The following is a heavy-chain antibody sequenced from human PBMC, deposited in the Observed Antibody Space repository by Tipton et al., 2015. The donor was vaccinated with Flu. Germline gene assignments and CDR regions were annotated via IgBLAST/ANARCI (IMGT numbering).Heavy chain of an antibody. CDR2: ISWNSGTI. Sequence: SLRLSCTVSGGSISGYYWSWIRQPPGKGLEWVSGISWNSGTIAYADSVRGRFTISRDNAKNSLFLDMNGLRPEDTAMYYCAKDPGMGQWLSLDSWGQGALVTVSS. CDR3: AKDPGMGQWLSLDS. D-gene: IGHD6-19*01. V-gene: IGHV3-9*01. CDR1: GGSISGYY. J-gene: IGHJ4*02.